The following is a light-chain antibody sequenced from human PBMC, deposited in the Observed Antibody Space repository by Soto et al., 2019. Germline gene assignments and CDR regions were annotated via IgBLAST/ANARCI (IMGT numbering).Light chain of an antibody. CDR2: DAS. Sequence: EIVLTQSPATLSLSPGERATLFCRASQSVATYLAWYQQKPGQAPRLLVYDASNRATGIPARFSGSGSGTEFTLPISSLEPEDFAVYYCQQRSKWPPITFGQGTRLEIK. J-gene: IGKJ5*01. CDR3: QQRSKWPPIT. V-gene: IGKV3-11*01. CDR1: QSVATY.